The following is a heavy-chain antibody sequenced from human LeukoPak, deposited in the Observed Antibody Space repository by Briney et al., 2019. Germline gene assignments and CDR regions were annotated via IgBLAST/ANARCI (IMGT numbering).Heavy chain of an antibody. Sequence: GGSLRLSCAASEFTFSSYWMHWVRQAPGKGLVWVSRINSDGSSTSYADSVKGRFTISRDNAKNSLYLQMNSLRAEDTAVYYCARVSQYYDILTGYYMGYYMDVWGKGTTVTVSS. J-gene: IGHJ6*03. CDR1: EFTFSSYW. CDR2: INSDGSST. CDR3: ARVSQYYDILTGYYMGYYMDV. V-gene: IGHV3-74*01. D-gene: IGHD3-9*01.